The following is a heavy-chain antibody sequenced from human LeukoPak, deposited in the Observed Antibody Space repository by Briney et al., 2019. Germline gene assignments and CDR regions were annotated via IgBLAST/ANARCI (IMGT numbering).Heavy chain of an antibody. Sequence: RSSETLSLTCAVSGVSISSSNSYWGWIRQPPGKGLEWIGSIYYSGNTYYNASLKSRVTISVDTSKNQFSLKLSSVTAADTAVYYCARQAKGAVYRWGSSSWYYFDYWGQGTLVTVSS. CDR2: IYYSGNT. D-gene: IGHD6-13*01. CDR3: ARQAKGAVYRWGSSSWYYFDY. V-gene: IGHV4-39*01. CDR1: GVSISSSNSY. J-gene: IGHJ4*02.